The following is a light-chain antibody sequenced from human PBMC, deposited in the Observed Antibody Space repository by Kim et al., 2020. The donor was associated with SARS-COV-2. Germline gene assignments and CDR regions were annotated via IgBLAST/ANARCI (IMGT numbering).Light chain of an antibody. CDR3: QEYESDSWT. Sequence: DIQMTQSPSTLSTSVGDRVTITCRASQSINIWLAWYQQKPGKAPNLLIYDASILESGVPSRFSGSGSGTQFTLTISSLQPDDFATYYCQEYESDSWTFGQGTKVDIK. V-gene: IGKV1-5*01. J-gene: IGKJ1*01. CDR1: QSINIW. CDR2: DAS.